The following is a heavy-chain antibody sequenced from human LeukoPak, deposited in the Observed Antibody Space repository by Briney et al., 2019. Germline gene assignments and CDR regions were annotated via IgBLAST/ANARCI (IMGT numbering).Heavy chain of an antibody. J-gene: IGHJ4*02. V-gene: IGHV3-74*03. Sequence: GGSLRLPCAASGFTFRTYWMHWVRQTPGKGLVWVSRIRSDGADIQYADSVRGRFTISRDNAKSTLYLQMNSLRTEDTAVYFCVRNMVRGIVYFDSWGQGTLVTVSS. CDR2: IRSDGADI. CDR3: VRNMVRGIVYFDS. CDR1: GFTFRTYW. D-gene: IGHD3-10*01.